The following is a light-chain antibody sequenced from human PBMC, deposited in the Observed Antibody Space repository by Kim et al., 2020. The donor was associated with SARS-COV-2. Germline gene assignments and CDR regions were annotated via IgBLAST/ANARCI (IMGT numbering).Light chain of an antibody. V-gene: IGLV2-14*03. Sequence: QSALTQTASVSGSLGQSITLSCTGTSSDIGAYNYISWYQQHPGKGPKLIIYNVSDRPSGASSRFSGSKSGNTASLTISGLQAADEADYYCASYTSGATWVFGGGTRLSVL. CDR2: NVS. CDR1: SSDIGAYNY. CDR3: ASYTSGATWV. J-gene: IGLJ3*02.